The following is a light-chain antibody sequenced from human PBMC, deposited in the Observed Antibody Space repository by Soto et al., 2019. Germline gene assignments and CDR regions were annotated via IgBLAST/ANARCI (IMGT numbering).Light chain of an antibody. CDR1: QSIIDW. V-gene: IGKV1-5*01. CDR2: EAS. Sequence: DIQMTQSPSTLSASVGDRVTITCRASQSIIDWLAWYQHKPGKAPKLLIYEASSLQSGVPSSFSGSGSGTEFTRTINSLQPDDFATYYCQQYNRYSWTFGQGTKVEIK. CDR3: QQYNRYSWT. J-gene: IGKJ1*01.